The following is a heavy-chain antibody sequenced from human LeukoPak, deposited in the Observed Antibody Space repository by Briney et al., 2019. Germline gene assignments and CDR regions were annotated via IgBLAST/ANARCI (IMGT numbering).Heavy chain of an antibody. V-gene: IGHV3-21*04. CDR2: ISSSSSYI. CDR1: GFTFSGYT. D-gene: IGHD2-15*01. Sequence: GGSLRLSCAASGFTFSGYTMNWVRQAPGKGLEWVSYISSSSSYIYYADSVKGRFTISRDNAKNSLYLQMNSLRAEDTAVYYCAKTVVVTATTYYFDYWGQGTLVTVSS. CDR3: AKTVVVTATTYYFDY. J-gene: IGHJ4*02.